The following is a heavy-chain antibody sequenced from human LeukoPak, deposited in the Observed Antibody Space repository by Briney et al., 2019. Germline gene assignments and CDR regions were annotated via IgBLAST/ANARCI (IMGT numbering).Heavy chain of an antibody. V-gene: IGHV4-31*03. D-gene: IGHD2-2*02. Sequence: PSETLSLTCTVSGGSISSGGYYWSWIRQHPGKGLEWIGYIYYSGSTYYNPSLKSRVTRSVDTSKNQFSLKLSSVTAADTAVYYCARVGDGYCSSTSCYINWFDPWGQGTLVTVSS. CDR3: ARVGDGYCSSTSCYINWFDP. CDR1: GGSISSGGYY. J-gene: IGHJ5*02. CDR2: IYYSGST.